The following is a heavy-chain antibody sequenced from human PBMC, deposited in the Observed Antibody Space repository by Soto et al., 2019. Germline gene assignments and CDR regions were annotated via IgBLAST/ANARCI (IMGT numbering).Heavy chain of an antibody. CDR2: INGSGGST. CDR3: AKLPIAARPFDY. CDR1: GFTFSSYA. J-gene: IGHJ4*02. Sequence: XVSLRLSCAASGFTFSSYAMSGVRQAPGKGLEWVSAINGSGGSTYYADSVKGRFTISRDNSKNTLYLQMNSLRAEDTAVYYCAKLPIAARPFDYWGQGTLVTVSS. D-gene: IGHD6-6*01. V-gene: IGHV3-23*01.